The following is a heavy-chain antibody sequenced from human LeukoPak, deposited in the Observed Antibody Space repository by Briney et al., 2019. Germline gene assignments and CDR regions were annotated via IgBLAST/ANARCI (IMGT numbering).Heavy chain of an antibody. J-gene: IGHJ4*02. V-gene: IGHV3-43*01. CDR3: ARDSEPHREAAAGPDH. CDR2: LNWEGENT. CDR1: GFNFHDYT. D-gene: IGHD6-25*01. Sequence: GGSLRLSCAASGFNFHDYTMHWVRQTPGKGLEWVALLNWEGENTYYADSVKGRFLIFRGTSKDSLYLQMDSLRSEDTAFYYCARDSEPHREAAAGPDHWGPGTLVTVSS.